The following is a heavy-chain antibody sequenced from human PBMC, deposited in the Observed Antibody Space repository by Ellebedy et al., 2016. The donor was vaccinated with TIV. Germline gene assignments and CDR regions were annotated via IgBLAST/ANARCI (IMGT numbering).Heavy chain of an antibody. CDR3: ARGTGEDIVVVPAAMVDY. CDR1: GFTFSSYW. V-gene: IGHV3-7*02. D-gene: IGHD2-2*01. CDR2: IKQDGSEK. J-gene: IGHJ4*02. Sequence: GESLKISXAASGFTFSSYWMSWVRQAPGKGLECVANIKQDGSEKYYVDSVKGRFTISRDNAKNSLYLQMNSLRAEDTAVYYCARGTGEDIVVVPAAMVDYWGQGTLVTVSS.